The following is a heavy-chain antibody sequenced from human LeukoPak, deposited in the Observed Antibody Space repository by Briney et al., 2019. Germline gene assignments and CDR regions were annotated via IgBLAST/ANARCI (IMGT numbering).Heavy chain of an antibody. Sequence: SETLSLTCDVSGVSITKYLWNWIRQSPGKGLEWIGYLDVTGKTKYASFFESRVTISGDISKNQFSLRLTSLTAADTAVYFCARQDYDSSGFDYWGQGTLVTVSS. D-gene: IGHD3-22*01. J-gene: IGHJ4*02. V-gene: IGHV4-59*01. CDR1: GVSITKYL. CDR2: LDVTGKT. CDR3: ARQDYDSSGFDY.